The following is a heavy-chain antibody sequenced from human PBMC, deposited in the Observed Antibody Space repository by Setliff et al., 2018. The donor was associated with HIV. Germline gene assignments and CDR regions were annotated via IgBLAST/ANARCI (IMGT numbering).Heavy chain of an antibody. J-gene: IGHJ4*02. V-gene: IGHV1-18*01. Sequence: APVKVSCKASGYTFTRYGISWVRQAPGQGLEWMGWISAYNGNTNYAEKLQGRVTITTDTSTSTGYMELRSLRSDDTAVYYCARGQYSSSSGAFDYWGQGTLVTVSS. CDR1: GYTFTRYG. CDR3: ARGQYSSSSGAFDY. D-gene: IGHD6-6*01. CDR2: ISAYNGNT.